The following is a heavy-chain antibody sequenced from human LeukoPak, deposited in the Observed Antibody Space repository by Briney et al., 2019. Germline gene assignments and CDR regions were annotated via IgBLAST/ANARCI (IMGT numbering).Heavy chain of an antibody. CDR2: ISHSGST. CDR3: ARGLFHSNGLPYAIDV. D-gene: IGHD3-22*01. V-gene: IGHV4-34*01. Sequence: SETLSLTCAVYGGSFSGYYLSWIRQAPGKGLEWIGEISHSGSTNYNPSLTSRVTISVDTSKTQFSLKLSSVTAADTAVYYCARGLFHSNGLPYAIDVWGQGTTVTVSS. CDR1: GGSFSGYY. J-gene: IGHJ6*02.